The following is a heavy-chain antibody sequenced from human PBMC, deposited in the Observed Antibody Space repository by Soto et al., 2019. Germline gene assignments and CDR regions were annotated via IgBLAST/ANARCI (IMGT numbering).Heavy chain of an antibody. J-gene: IGHJ4*02. V-gene: IGHV3-30-3*01. CDR1: GFTFSDYA. Sequence: QVQLVESGGGVVQPGRSLRLSCTASGFTFSDYAMHWVRQAPGKGLEWVAVVSFDGTNQYYPDSVKGRFTISRDNSKNPLYVQRTPRRAEETVVYYGAREWGNGNSSGGVFFDYWAREPWSPSPQ. D-gene: IGHD3-16*01. CDR3: AREWGNGNSSGGVFFDY. CDR2: VSFDGTNQ.